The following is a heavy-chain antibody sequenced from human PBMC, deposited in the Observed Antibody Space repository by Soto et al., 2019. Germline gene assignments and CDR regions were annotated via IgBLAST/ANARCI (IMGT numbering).Heavy chain of an antibody. Sequence: QVQLQESGPGLVKPSQTLSLTCTVSGASISSGDYYWSWIHQPPGMVLAGIGYIYYSGSTNYHQSLQNRVTISIYASKNQFSLKLRSVTAAYTAMYSCARGGGCYVRPWYHYGLDVWSEGTTVTVSS. D-gene: IGHD3-16*01. CDR2: IYYSGST. CDR3: ARGGGCYVRPWYHYGLDV. J-gene: IGHJ6*04. CDR1: GASISSGDYY. V-gene: IGHV4-30-4*01.